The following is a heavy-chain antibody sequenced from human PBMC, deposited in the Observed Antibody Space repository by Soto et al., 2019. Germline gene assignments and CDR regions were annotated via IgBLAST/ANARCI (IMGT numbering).Heavy chain of an antibody. D-gene: IGHD5-18*01. J-gene: IGHJ6*02. CDR2: IYYSVST. CDR1: GASISSGAYF. CDR3: ARDKGPDTYGQTRIRDYSYALDV. V-gene: IGHV4-31*03. Sequence: QVQLQGSGPRLVKPSQTLSLTCSVSGASISSGAYFWTWIRHHPGKGLEWIGYIYYSVSTSYTYQNPLLQSRVTLSVDTSKHLFSLRLTSVTAAVTATYYCARDKGPDTYGQTRIRDYSYALDVWGHGTTVIVSS.